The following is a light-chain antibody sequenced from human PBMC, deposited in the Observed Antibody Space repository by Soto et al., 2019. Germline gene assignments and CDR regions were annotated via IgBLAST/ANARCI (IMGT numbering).Light chain of an antibody. V-gene: IGKV1-5*01. J-gene: IGKJ1*01. CDR3: QQTYTNPQT. CDR1: QSISSW. CDR2: DAS. Sequence: DIQMTQSPSTLSASVGDRVTITCRASQSISSWLAWYQQKPGKAPKLLIYDASSLQSGVPSRFSGSGSGTHFVLTISNFQPEDSATYFCQQTYTNPQTFGQGTKVDIK.